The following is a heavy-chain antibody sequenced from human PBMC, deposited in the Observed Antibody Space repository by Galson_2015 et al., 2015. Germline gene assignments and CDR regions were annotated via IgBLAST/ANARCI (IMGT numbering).Heavy chain of an antibody. CDR3: ARVSYSKVYYYYMDV. CDR2: IWYDGSNK. CDR1: GFTFSSYG. D-gene: IGHD4-11*01. J-gene: IGHJ6*03. V-gene: IGHV3-33*01. Sequence: SLRLSCAASGFTFSSYGMHWVRQAPGKGLEWVAVIWYDGSNKYYADSVKGRFTISRDNSKNTLYLQMNSLRAEDTAVYYCARVSYSKVYYYYMDVWGKGTTVTVSS.